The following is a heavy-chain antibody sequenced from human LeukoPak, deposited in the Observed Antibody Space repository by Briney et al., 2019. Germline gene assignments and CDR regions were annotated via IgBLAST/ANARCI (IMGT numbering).Heavy chain of an antibody. D-gene: IGHD6-19*01. CDR2: IYYSGST. Sequence: SETLSLTCTVSGGSISISPYYWGWIRQPPGKGLEWIGNIYYSGSTYYNPSLKTRVTISVDTSKNQFSLKLTSVTAADTAVYYCARHASVDGNWPRPLDYWGQGSLVTVSS. CDR3: ARHASVDGNWPRPLDY. V-gene: IGHV4-39*01. J-gene: IGHJ4*02. CDR1: GGSISISPYY.